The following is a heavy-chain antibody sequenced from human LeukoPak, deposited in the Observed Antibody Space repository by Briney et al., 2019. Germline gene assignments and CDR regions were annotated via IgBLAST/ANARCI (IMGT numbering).Heavy chain of an antibody. J-gene: IGHJ3*02. CDR3: ARAAPYCSGGSCYSGGAFDI. CDR1: GGSISSGGYY. CDR2: IYHSGST. Sequence: SQTLSLTCTVSGGSISSGGYYWSWIRQPPGKGLEWIGYIYHSGSTYYNPSLKSRVTISVDTSKNQFSLKLSSVTAADTAVYYCARAAPYCSGGSCYSGGAFDIWGQGTMVTVSS. D-gene: IGHD2-15*01. V-gene: IGHV4-30-2*01.